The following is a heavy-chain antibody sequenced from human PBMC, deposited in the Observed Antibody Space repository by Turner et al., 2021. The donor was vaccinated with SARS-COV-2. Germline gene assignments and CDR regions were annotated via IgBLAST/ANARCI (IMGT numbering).Heavy chain of an antibody. J-gene: IGHJ4*02. D-gene: IGHD5-18*01. V-gene: IGHV1-2*02. Sequence: QVQLVQSVAAVKKPGASVKVSCKASGYTFTDYYMHWVRQAPGQGLEWMGWINPNSGGTNNAQKFEGRVTMTRDTSSSTAYMELSRLRSDDTAVYYCATDSYGTLWGQGTLVTVSS. CDR2: INPNSGGT. CDR3: ATDSYGTL. CDR1: GYTFTDYY.